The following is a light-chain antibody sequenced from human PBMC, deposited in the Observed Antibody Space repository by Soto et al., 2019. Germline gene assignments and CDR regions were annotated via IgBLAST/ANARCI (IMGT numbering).Light chain of an antibody. CDR1: ETIASY. J-gene: IGKJ1*01. CDR3: QQTYKPPRT. V-gene: IGKV1-39*01. CDR2: AAP. Sequence: IQMTQSPSSLSASVGDRVTITCRASETIASYVSWYQQRPGKAPKLLIYAAPSMQSGVPSRFDGSGSGTDFTLTITSLQPEDFATYYCQQTYKPPRTFGQGTRL.